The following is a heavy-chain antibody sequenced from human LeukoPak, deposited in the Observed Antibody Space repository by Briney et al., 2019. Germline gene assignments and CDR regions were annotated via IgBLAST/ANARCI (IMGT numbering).Heavy chain of an antibody. CDR2: ISSSGNFI. J-gene: IGHJ4*02. Sequence: GGSLRLSCAVSGFTFSNYPMNWVRQAPGKGLEWVSSISSSGNFIYYADSVKGRFTISRDNAKNSLYLQMNSLRAEDTALYYCARENSRGRFDYWGQGTLVTVSS. CDR1: GFTFSNYP. D-gene: IGHD4-11*01. V-gene: IGHV3-21*01. CDR3: ARENSRGRFDY.